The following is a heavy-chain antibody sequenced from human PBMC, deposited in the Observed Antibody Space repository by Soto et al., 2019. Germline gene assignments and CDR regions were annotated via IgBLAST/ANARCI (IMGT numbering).Heavy chain of an antibody. V-gene: IGHV3-23*01. Sequence: VRSLRLSCAASGFTISSYWMSWFRQAPGKGLEWVSTISGSGSSTYYADSVKGRFTISRDNSKNTLYLQMNSLRAEDTAVYYCAKDSSYGQIYCFVYWGQGTLVTVSS. CDR1: GFTISSYW. D-gene: IGHD5-18*01. J-gene: IGHJ4*02. CDR3: AKDSSYGQIYCFVY. CDR2: ISGSGSST.